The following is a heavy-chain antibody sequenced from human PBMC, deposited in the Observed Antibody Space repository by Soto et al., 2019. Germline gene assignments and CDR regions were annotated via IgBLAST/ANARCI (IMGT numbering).Heavy chain of an antibody. Sequence: GGSLRLSYAASGFTFNNYWMSWVRQAPGKGLEWVAKIKQDGSEKYYVDSVKGRFTISRDNAKNSLFLLMNGLRDEDTAVYYCARDSSTLTLQGWFDPWGQGTPVTVSS. D-gene: IGHD7-27*01. V-gene: IGHV3-7*01. CDR2: IKQDGSEK. J-gene: IGHJ5*02. CDR1: GFTFNNYW. CDR3: ARDSSTLTLQGWFDP.